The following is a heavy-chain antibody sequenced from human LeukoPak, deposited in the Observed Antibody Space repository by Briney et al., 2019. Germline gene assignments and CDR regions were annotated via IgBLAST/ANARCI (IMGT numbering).Heavy chain of an antibody. J-gene: IGHJ5*02. V-gene: IGHV3-23*01. Sequence: GGSLGLSCAASGFTFSSYAMSWVRQAPGKGLEWVSAISGSGGSTYYADSVKGRFTISRDNSKNTLYLQMNSLRAEDTAVYYCAKDSGSVGLLWFGELNWFDPWGQGTLVTVSS. CDR1: GFTFSSYA. D-gene: IGHD3-10*01. CDR3: AKDSGSVGLLWFGELNWFDP. CDR2: ISGSGGST.